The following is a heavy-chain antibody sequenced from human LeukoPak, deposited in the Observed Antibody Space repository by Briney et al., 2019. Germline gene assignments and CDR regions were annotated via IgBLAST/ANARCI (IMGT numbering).Heavy chain of an antibody. Sequence: PSETLSLTCTVSGGSISSSSYYWGWIRQPPGKGLEWIGSIYYSGSTNYNPSLKGRVTISVDTSKNQFSLKLNSVTAADTAVYYCARSTFFFDYWGQGTLVTVSS. CDR2: IYYSGST. V-gene: IGHV4-39*07. J-gene: IGHJ4*02. CDR1: GGSISSSSYY. D-gene: IGHD3-16*01. CDR3: ARSTFFFDY.